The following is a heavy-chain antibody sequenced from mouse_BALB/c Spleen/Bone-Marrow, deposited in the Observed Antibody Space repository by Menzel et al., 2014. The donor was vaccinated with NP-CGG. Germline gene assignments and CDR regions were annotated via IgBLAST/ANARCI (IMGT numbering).Heavy chain of an antibody. J-gene: IGHJ4*01. CDR2: INPGSGGT. Sequence: QVQLQQSGAALVRPGTSVTVSCKASGYAFTNNLIAWVKRRPGQGLEWIGVINPGSGGTNYNENFKGKATLTADKSSSTAYMQRSMLTSEYSAVFFGGRHRGPACSMDFWGQGTSVTVSS. CDR1: GYAFTNNL. CDR3: GRHRGPACSMDF. V-gene: IGHV1-54*01. D-gene: IGHD6-1*01.